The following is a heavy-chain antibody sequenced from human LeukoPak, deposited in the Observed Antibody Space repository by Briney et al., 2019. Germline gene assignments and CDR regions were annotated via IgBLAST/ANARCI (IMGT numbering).Heavy chain of an antibody. CDR3: AKEYSGYDFDY. CDR2: TSGSGGDT. D-gene: IGHD5-12*01. CDR1: GLTLRSYD. J-gene: IGHJ4*02. V-gene: IGHV3-23*01. Sequence: PGGSLRLSCAASGLTLRSYDMSWVRQAPGKGLEWVSATSGSGGDTYYADSVKGRFTISRDNSKNTLYLQMNSLRAEDTAVYYCAKEYSGYDFDYWGQGTLVTVSS.